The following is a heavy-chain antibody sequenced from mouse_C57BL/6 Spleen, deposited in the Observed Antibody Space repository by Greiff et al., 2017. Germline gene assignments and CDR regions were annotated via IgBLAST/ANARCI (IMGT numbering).Heavy chain of an antibody. Sequence: EVKLVESGGGLVKPGGSLKLSCAASGFTFSSYAMSWVRQTPEKRLEWVATISDGGSYTYYPDNVKGRFTISRDNAKNNLYLQMSHLKSEDTAMYYCARLEWFAYWGQGTLVTVSA. CDR2: ISDGGSYT. CDR3: ARLEWFAY. CDR1: GFTFSSYA. J-gene: IGHJ3*01. V-gene: IGHV5-4*03.